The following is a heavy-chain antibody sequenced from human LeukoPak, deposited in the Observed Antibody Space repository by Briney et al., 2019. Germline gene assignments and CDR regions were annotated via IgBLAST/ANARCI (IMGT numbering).Heavy chain of an antibody. CDR2: INSNSGGT. CDR3: ARDGTAISEALFDY. Sequence: GASVKVSCKASGYTFTGYFMHWVRQAPGQGLEWMGWINSNSGGTNYAQKFQGRVTMTRDTSISTVYMELSRLTSDDTAIYYCARDGTAISEALFDYWGQGTLVTVSS. D-gene: IGHD2-21*02. V-gene: IGHV1-2*02. J-gene: IGHJ4*02. CDR1: GYTFTGYF.